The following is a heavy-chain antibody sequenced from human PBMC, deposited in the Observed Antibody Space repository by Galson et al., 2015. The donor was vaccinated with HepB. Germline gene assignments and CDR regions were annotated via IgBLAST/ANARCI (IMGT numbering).Heavy chain of an antibody. CDR3: AKGPRAAAGPIDY. CDR2: IRYDGSNK. D-gene: IGHD6-13*01. V-gene: IGHV3-30*02. J-gene: IGHJ4*02. Sequence: SLRLSCAASGFTFSSYGMHWVRPAPGKGLEWVAFIRYDGSNKYCADSVKGRFTISRDNSKNTLYLQMNSLRAEDTAVYYCAKGPRAAAGPIDYWGQGTLVTVSS. CDR1: GFTFSSYG.